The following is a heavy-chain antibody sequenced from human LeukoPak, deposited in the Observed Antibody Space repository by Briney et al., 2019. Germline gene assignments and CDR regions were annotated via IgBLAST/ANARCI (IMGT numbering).Heavy chain of an antibody. Sequence: PSETLSLTCIVSGGSISSDYWSWIRQPPGKGLEWIGSIYYNGGTNYNPSLRSRVTISVDTSKIQFSLRLISVTAADTAMYYCARGGPWTTVTTTGIPLDYWGQGTLVTVSS. CDR3: ARGGPWTTVTTTGIPLDY. J-gene: IGHJ4*02. D-gene: IGHD4-17*01. CDR1: GGSISSDY. CDR2: IYYNGGT. V-gene: IGHV4-59*01.